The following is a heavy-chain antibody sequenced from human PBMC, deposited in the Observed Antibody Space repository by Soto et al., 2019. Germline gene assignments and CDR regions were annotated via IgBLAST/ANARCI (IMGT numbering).Heavy chain of an antibody. Sequence: SETLSLTCTVSGGSISSGGYYWSWIRQHPGKGLEWIGYIYYSGSTYYNPSLKSRVTISVDTSKNQFSLKLSSVTAADKAVYYCERPQKGIAAAENWFDPWGQGTLVTVSS. D-gene: IGHD6-13*01. J-gene: IGHJ5*02. V-gene: IGHV4-31*03. CDR2: IYYSGST. CDR1: GGSISSGGYY. CDR3: ERPQKGIAAAENWFDP.